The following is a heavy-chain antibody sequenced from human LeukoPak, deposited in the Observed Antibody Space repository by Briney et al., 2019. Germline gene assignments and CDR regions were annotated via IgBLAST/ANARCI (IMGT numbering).Heavy chain of an antibody. D-gene: IGHD6-13*01. CDR1: GFTFSSYG. V-gene: IGHV3-30*19. CDR2: IWYDGSNK. CDR3: ARSGSSSWSYFDY. Sequence: GGSLRLSCAASGFTFSSYGMHWVRQAPGKGLEWVAVIWYDGSNKYYADSVKGRLTISRDNSKNTLYLQMNSLRAEDTAVYYCARSGSSSWSYFDYWGQGTLVTVSS. J-gene: IGHJ4*02.